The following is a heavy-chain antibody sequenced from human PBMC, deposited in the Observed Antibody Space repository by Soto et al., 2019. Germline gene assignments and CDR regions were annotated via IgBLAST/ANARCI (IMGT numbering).Heavy chain of an antibody. D-gene: IGHD6-13*01. Sequence: GESLKISCKGSGHSFTSYWISWVRQMPGKGLEWMGRIDPSDSYTNYSPSFQGHVTISADKSISTAYLQWSSLKASDTAMYCCARHPAAAVYYYYGMDVWGQGTTVTVSS. J-gene: IGHJ6*02. CDR3: ARHPAAAVYYYYGMDV. V-gene: IGHV5-10-1*01. CDR2: IDPSDSYT. CDR1: GHSFTSYW.